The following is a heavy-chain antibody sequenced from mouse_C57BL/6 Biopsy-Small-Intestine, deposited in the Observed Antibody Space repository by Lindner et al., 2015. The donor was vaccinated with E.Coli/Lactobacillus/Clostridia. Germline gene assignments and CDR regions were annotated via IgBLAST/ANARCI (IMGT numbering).Heavy chain of an antibody. V-gene: IGHV5-17*01. Sequence: VQLQESGGGLVKPGGSLKLSCAASGFTFSDYGMHWVRQAPEKGLEWVAYISSGSSSIYYADTVKGRFTISRDNAKNTLFLQMTSLRSEDTAMYHCARVSSYNAMDYWGQGTSVTVSS. CDR2: ISSGSSSI. D-gene: IGHD1-1*01. J-gene: IGHJ4*01. CDR1: GFTFSDYG. CDR3: ARVSSYNAMDY.